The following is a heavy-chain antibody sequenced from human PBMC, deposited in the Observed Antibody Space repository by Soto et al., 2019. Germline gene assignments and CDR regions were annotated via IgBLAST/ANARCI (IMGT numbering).Heavy chain of an antibody. CDR2: INAGNGNT. CDR1: GYTFTSYA. J-gene: IGHJ4*02. Sequence: QVQLVQSGAEEKKPGASVKVSCKASGYTFTSYAMHWVRQAPGQRLESMGWINAGNGNTKYSQKFQGRVTITRDTSASTAYMELGSLRSEDTAVYYCARDQRTAFDYWGQGTLVTVSS. D-gene: IGHD6-25*01. CDR3: ARDQRTAFDY. V-gene: IGHV1-3*05.